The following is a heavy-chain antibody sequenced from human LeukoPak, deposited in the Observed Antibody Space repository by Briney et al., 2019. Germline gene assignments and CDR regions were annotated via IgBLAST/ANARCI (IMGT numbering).Heavy chain of an antibody. CDR3: AKVVEGLSMVRADTVVDYYYMDV. V-gene: IGHV3-23*01. J-gene: IGHJ6*03. D-gene: IGHD3-10*01. Sequence: GGSLRLPCAASGFTFSSYAMSWVRQAPGKGLEWVSAISGSGGSTYYADSVKGRFTISRDNSKNTPYLQMNSLRAEDTAVYYCAKVVEGLSMVRADTVVDYYYMDVWGKGTTVTVSS. CDR1: GFTFSSYA. CDR2: ISGSGGST.